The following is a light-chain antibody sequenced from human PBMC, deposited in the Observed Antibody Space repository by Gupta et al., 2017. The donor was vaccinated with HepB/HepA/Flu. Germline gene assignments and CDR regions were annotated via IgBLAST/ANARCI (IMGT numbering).Light chain of an antibody. Sequence: SVLTPSTSISGTPGQRVTISCSGSSSNVGSNNVNWYQQLPGTAPKLLIYYNDERPSGVPDRISGSKSGTSASLAISGLQSEDEADYYCAAWDTSLNAVVFGGGTKLTVL. CDR3: AAWDTSLNAVV. CDR1: SSNVGSNN. CDR2: YND. J-gene: IGLJ2*01. V-gene: IGLV1-44*01.